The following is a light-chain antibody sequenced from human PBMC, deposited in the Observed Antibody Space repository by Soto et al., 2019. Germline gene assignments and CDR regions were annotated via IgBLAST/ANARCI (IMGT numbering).Light chain of an antibody. CDR1: HSVSSY. J-gene: IGKJ5*01. V-gene: IGKV3-11*01. CDR3: QKRSNWPIN. Sequence: IVMTHSPATLSFSPLYIATLSFSAGHSVSSYLALYQHKRGQAPRLLIYDASNRATGIPARFSGSGSGTDFTLTISSLEPEDFAVYYCQKRSNWPINFGQGTRLEIK. CDR2: DAS.